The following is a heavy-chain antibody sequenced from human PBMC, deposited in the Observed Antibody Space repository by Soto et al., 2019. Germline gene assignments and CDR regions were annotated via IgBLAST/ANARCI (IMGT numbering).Heavy chain of an antibody. Sequence: ASVKVSCKSSGYPFTHYGITWIRQAPGQGLEWMGWISPFNGNTNYGQTLQGRVTLTTETSTSTVYMELRSLRSDDTAVYYCARLNGYCISSSCHGHYAMDVWGQGTTVTVSS. D-gene: IGHD2-2*01. J-gene: IGHJ6*02. V-gene: IGHV1-18*01. CDR1: GYPFTHYG. CDR3: ARLNGYCISSSCHGHYAMDV. CDR2: ISPFNGNT.